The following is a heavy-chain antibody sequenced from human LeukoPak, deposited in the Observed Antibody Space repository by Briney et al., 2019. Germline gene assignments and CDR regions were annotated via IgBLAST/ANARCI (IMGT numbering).Heavy chain of an antibody. CDR1: GFTFSSYA. CDR2: ISGSGDST. J-gene: IGHJ4*02. Sequence: PGGSLRLSCGVSGFTFSSYAMRGARQAPGKGLEWVSTISGSGDSTYYAVSVKGRFTISRDNSKNTVYLQMNSLRAEDTAVYFCARRDILEGQWLHFDYWGQGTLVTVSS. CDR3: ARRDILEGQWLHFDY. D-gene: IGHD2-15*01. V-gene: IGHV3-23*01.